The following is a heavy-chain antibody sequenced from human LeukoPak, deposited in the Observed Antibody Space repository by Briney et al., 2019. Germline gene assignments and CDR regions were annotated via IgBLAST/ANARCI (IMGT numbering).Heavy chain of an antibody. CDR1: GGSFSGYY. Sequence: KPSETLSLTCAVYGGSFSGYYWSWIRQPPGKGLEWIGEINHSGSTNYNPSLKSRVTISVDTSKNQFSLKLSSVTAADTAVYYCAAADTVDHWGQGTLVTVSS. CDR3: AAADTVDH. D-gene: IGHD6-13*01. CDR2: INHSGST. J-gene: IGHJ4*02. V-gene: IGHV4-34*01.